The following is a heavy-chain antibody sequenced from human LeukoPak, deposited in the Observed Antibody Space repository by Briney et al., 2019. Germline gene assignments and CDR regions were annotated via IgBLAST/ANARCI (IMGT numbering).Heavy chain of an antibody. D-gene: IGHD3-16*01. CDR1: RFTFSSFA. CDR2: ISGSGGST. CDR3: ASVDGGVPFDP. V-gene: IGHV3-23*01. Sequence: GGSLRLSCAASRFTFSSFAISWVRQPPGKGLEWVSAISGSGGSTYYADSVEGRFTISRDNAKNSLYLQMNSLRVEDTGVYYCASVDGGVPFDPWGLGTLVTVSS. J-gene: IGHJ5*02.